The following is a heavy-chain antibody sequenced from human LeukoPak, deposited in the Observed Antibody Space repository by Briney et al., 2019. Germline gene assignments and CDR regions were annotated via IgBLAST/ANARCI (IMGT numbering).Heavy chain of an antibody. CDR3: ARGDERGYGRS. V-gene: IGHV4-30-2*01. J-gene: IGHJ5*02. Sequence: PSQTLSLTCAVSGGSISSGGYSWSWIRQPPGKGLEWIGYIYHSGSTYYNPSLKSRVTISVDRSKNQFSLKLSSVTAADTAVYYCARGDERGYGRSWGQGTLVTVSS. CDR2: IYHSGST. CDR1: GGSISSGGYS. D-gene: IGHD5-18*01.